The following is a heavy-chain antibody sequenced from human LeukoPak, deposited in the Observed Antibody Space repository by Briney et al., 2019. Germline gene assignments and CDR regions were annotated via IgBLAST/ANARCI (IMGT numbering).Heavy chain of an antibody. J-gene: IGHJ4*02. CDR3: ATSSDSSWYNY. V-gene: IGHV5-51*01. D-gene: IGHD6-13*01. CDR1: GYRFASYW. CDR2: IYPGDSDT. Sequence: GESLKISCKGSGYRFASYWIGWVRQMPGKGLEWVGIIYPGDSDTRYSPSFQGQVTISADKSISTAYLQWSSLKASDTAMYYCATSSDSSWYNYWGQGTLVTVSS.